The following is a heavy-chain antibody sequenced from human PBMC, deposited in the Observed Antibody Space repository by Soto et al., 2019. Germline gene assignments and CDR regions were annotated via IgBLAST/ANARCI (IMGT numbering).Heavy chain of an antibody. CDR3: ARGGYSSSGGDYYYGMDV. Sequence: QVQLVQSGAEVKKPGSSVKVSCKASGGTFSSYAISWVRQAPGQGLEWMGGIIPIFGTANYAQKFQGRVTIPADEATGTAYRELSSLGSEDTAVYYCARGGYSSSGGDYYYGMDVWGQGTTVTVSS. D-gene: IGHD6-6*01. CDR2: IIPIFGTA. V-gene: IGHV1-69*01. J-gene: IGHJ6*02. CDR1: GGTFSSYA.